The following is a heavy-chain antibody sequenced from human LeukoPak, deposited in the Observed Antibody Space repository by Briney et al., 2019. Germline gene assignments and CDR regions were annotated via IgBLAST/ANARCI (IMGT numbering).Heavy chain of an antibody. V-gene: IGHV4-61*02. Sequence: SETLSLTCTVSGGSISSGNYYWSWIRQPAGKGLEWIGRIYTSGTTNYNPSLKSRVTISLNTSKNQFSLKLSSVTAADTAVYYCAGNYYGSGSYYSEDRYWGQGTLVTVSS. J-gene: IGHJ4*02. CDR1: GGSISSGNYY. D-gene: IGHD3-10*01. CDR2: IYTSGTT. CDR3: AGNYYGSGSYYSEDRY.